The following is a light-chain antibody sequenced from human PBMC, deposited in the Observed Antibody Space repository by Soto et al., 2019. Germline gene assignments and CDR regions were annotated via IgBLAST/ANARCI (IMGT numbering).Light chain of an antibody. Sequence: GLTQSPATLSLSPGERATLSCRASQSINKYLAWFQQKPGQAPRLLIYDASNRATGIPGRFSGSGSGTDFTLTISSLEPEDFAVYYCQQRSNWITFGQGTRPAIK. J-gene: IGKJ5*01. CDR3: QQRSNWIT. CDR1: QSINKY. CDR2: DAS. V-gene: IGKV3-11*01.